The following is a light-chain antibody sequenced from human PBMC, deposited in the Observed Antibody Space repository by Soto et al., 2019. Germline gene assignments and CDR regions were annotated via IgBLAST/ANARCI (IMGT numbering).Light chain of an antibody. V-gene: IGKV3-11*01. Sequence: EIVLTQSPATLSLSPGERATLSCRASQSVSRYLAWYQQKPGQAPRLLIYDASNRATGIPARFSGSGSGTDFTLTISSLEPEDFAVYYCHQRSTWPPITFGQGTRLEIK. CDR3: HQRSTWPPIT. CDR2: DAS. J-gene: IGKJ5*01. CDR1: QSVSRY.